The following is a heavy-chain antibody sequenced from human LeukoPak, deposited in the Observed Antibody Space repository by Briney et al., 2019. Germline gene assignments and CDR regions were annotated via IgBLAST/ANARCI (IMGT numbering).Heavy chain of an antibody. Sequence: GASVKVSCKASGGTFSSYAISWVRQAPGQGLEWMGGIIPIFGTANYAQKFQGRVTITADKSTSTAYMELSSLRSEDTAVYYCARDYGDYAYDYWGQGTLVTVSS. CDR3: ARDYGDYAYDY. J-gene: IGHJ4*02. CDR2: IIPIFGTA. D-gene: IGHD4-17*01. V-gene: IGHV1-69*06. CDR1: GGTFSSYA.